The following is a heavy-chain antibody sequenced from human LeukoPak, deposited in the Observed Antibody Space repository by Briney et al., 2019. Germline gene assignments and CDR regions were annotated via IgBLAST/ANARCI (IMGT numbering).Heavy chain of an antibody. CDR2: IYTSGNT. Sequence: PSETLSLTCTVSGHSISSGSYYWSWIRQPAGKGLEWIGRIYTSGNTEYNPALRGRVTISLDTSKNQFSLNLTSVTATDAAVYYCARELAYWGPGILVIVSS. CDR3: ARELAY. V-gene: IGHV4-61*02. CDR1: GHSISSGSYY. J-gene: IGHJ4*02.